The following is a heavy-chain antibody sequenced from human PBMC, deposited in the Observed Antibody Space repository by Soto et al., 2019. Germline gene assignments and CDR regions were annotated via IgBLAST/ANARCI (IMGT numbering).Heavy chain of an antibody. V-gene: IGHV1-58*02. CDR2: IVVGSGKT. CDR1: GFSSSYTA. J-gene: IGHJ3*02. CDR3: AKRSEKHSDAFDI. Sequence: SVKVSCKASGFSSSYTAMQWVRQSRGQGLEWVGWIVVGSGKTKYAQKFQERVNITRDTSTGTVFMELSSLRSEDTAVYYCAKRSEKHSDAFDIWGQGTMVTVSS.